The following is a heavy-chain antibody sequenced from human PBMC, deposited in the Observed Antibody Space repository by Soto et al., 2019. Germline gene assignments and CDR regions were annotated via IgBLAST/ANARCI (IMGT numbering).Heavy chain of an antibody. D-gene: IGHD6-13*01. CDR1: GFTFSSYA. CDR3: AKDLRGIAAAGTVAFDI. V-gene: IGHV3-23*01. Sequence: GGSLRLSCAASGFTFSSYAMSWVRQAPGKGLEWVSAISGSGGSTYYADSVKGRFTISRDNSKNTLYLQMNSLRAEDTAVYYCAKDLRGIAAAGTVAFDIWGQGTLVTVSS. J-gene: IGHJ3*02. CDR2: ISGSGGST.